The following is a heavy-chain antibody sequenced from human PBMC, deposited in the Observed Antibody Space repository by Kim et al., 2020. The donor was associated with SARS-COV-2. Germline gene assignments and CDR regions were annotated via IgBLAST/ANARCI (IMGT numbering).Heavy chain of an antibody. CDR1: GGSISSSSYY. D-gene: IGHD3-10*01. V-gene: IGHV4-39*01. CDR3: ARIPRSGNYGSGSYSVGGMDV. J-gene: IGHJ6*02. CDR2: IYYSGST. Sequence: SETLSLTCTVSGGSISSSSYYWGWIRQPPGKGLEWIGSIYYSGSTYYNPSLKSRVTISVDTSKNQFSLKLSSVTAADTAVYYCARIPRSGNYGSGSYSVGGMDVWGQGTTVTVSS.